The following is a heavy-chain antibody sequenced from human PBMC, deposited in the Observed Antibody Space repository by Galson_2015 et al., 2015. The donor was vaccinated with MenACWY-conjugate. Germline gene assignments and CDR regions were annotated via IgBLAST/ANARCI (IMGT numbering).Heavy chain of an antibody. Sequence: SLRLSCAASGFTFSNYAMSWVRQAPGKGLEWVSGISGSGGSTYYADSVKGRFTISRDNSKNTLYLQMISLRAEDTAVYYYAKPPGDSHYYGMDVWGQGTTVTVSS. J-gene: IGHJ6*02. V-gene: IGHV3-23*01. D-gene: IGHD7-27*01. CDR3: AKPPGDSHYYGMDV. CDR2: ISGSGGST. CDR1: GFTFSNYA.